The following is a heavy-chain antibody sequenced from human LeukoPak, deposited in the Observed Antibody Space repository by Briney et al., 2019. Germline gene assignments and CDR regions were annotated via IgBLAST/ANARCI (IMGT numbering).Heavy chain of an antibody. CDR3: AKVGYCSSTSCYYFDY. V-gene: IGHV3-9*01. D-gene: IGHD2-2*01. CDR2: ISWNSGSI. CDR1: GFTFDDYA. Sequence: GGSLRLSCAASGFTFDDYAMHWVRQAPGKGLGWVSGISWNSGSIGYADSVKGRFTISRDNAKNSLYLQMNSLRAEDTALYYCAKVGYCSSTSCYYFDYWGQGTLVTVSS. J-gene: IGHJ4*02.